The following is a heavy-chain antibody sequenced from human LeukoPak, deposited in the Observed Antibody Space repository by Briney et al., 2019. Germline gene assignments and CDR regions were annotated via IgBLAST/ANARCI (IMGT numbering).Heavy chain of an antibody. V-gene: IGHV1-2*02. CDR2: INPNSGGT. J-gene: IGHJ4*02. CDR1: GYTFTGYY. CDR3: ARTSAADKGFDY. Sequence: ASVKVSYKASGYTFTGYYMHWVRQAPGQGLEWMGWINPNSGGTNYAQKFQGRVTMTRDTSISTAYMELSRLRSDDTAVYYCARTSAADKGFDYWGQGTLVTVSS. D-gene: IGHD6-13*01.